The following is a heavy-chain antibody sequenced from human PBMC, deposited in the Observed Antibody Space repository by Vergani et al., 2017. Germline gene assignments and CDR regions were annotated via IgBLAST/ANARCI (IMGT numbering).Heavy chain of an antibody. Sequence: QVKLVESGGGVVQRGGSLRLSCATSGFTLSNYDMQWIRQGPGKGLELVAFIQLDGSNQYYADSVKGRFTLSRDFYKNTLYLQMNSLRTGDTATYYCAKHFRGWGIDYWGQGTQVIVSS. CDR2: IQLDGSNQ. V-gene: IGHV3-30*02. CDR1: GFTLSNYD. CDR3: AKHFRGWGIDY. J-gene: IGHJ4*02. D-gene: IGHD3-16*01.